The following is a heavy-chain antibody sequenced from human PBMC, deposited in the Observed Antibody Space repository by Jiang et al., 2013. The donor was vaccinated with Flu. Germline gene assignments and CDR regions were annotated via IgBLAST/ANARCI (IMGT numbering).Heavy chain of an antibody. D-gene: IGHD3-22*01. CDR2: IYYSGST. Sequence: SLTCTVSGGSISSYYWSWIRQPPGKGLEWIGYIYYSGSTNYNPSLKSRVTISVDTSKNQFSLKLSSVTAADTAVYYCARTNYYDSSGSIDYWGQGTLVTVSS. J-gene: IGHJ4*02. CDR1: GGSISSYY. CDR3: ARTNYYDSSGSIDY. V-gene: IGHV4-59*13.